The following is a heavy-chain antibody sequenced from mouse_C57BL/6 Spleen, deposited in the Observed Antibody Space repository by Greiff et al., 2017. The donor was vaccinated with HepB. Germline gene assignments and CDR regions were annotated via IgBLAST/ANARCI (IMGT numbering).Heavy chain of an antibody. V-gene: IGHV1-82*01. CDR2: IYPGDGDT. CDR1: GYAFSSSW. J-gene: IGHJ2*01. D-gene: IGHD4-1*02. CDR3: ASPNWDGLYYFDY. Sequence: VQLQQSGPELVKPGASVKISCKASGYAFSSSWMNWVKQRPGKGLEWIGRIYPGDGDTNYNGKFKGKATLTADKSSSTAYMQLSSLTSEDSAVYFCASPNWDGLYYFDYWGQGTTLTVSS.